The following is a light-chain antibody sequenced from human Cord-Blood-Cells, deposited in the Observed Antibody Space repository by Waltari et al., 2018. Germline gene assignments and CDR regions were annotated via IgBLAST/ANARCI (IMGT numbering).Light chain of an antibody. CDR2: AAS. CDR3: QQSYSTPLYS. J-gene: IGKJ2*03. Sequence: DIQMTQSPSSLSASVGDRVTIPCRASQSISSYLNWYQQKPGKAPKLLIYAASSLQSGVPSRFSGSGSGTDFTLTISSLQPEDFATYYCQQSYSTPLYSFGQGTKLVIK. CDR1: QSISSY. V-gene: IGKV1-39*01.